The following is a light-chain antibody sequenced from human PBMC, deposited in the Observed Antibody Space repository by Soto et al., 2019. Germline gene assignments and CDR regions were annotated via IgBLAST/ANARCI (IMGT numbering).Light chain of an antibody. J-gene: IGLJ7*01. CDR3: CSYAGRL. V-gene: IGLV2-23*01. CDR2: EGS. CDR1: SSDVGSYNL. Sequence: SALTQPASVSGSPGQSITISCTGTSSDVGSYNLVSWYQQHPGKAPKLMIYEGSKRPSGVSNRFSGSKSGNTASLTISGLQAEDEADYYCCSYAGRLFGGGTQLTVL.